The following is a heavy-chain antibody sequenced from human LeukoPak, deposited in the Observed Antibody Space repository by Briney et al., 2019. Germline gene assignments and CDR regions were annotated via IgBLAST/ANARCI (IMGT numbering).Heavy chain of an antibody. J-gene: IGHJ5*02. D-gene: IGHD1-26*01. CDR3: TRDSGTYNWLDP. V-gene: IGHV3-73*01. CDR1: GFTFSGSA. CDR2: IDKKDNFYAT. Sequence: GGSLRLSCAASGFTFSGSAIHWVRQSSGKGLEWVGHIDKKDNFYATTSAASVAGRFTISRDDSKNTAYLQMNSLKTEDTALYYCTRDSGTYNWLDPWGQGTLVTVSS.